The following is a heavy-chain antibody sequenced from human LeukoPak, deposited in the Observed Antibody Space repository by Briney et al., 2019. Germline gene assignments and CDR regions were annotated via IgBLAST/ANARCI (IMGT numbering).Heavy chain of an antibody. CDR3: ARRKGFGEGHFDS. Sequence: PSETLSLTCTVSGGSISNTLYYWAWIRQPPGKGLESIGSIYYSRSTYYSPSLKSRVTISVDTSKNQFSLKLTSVTAADTAVYYCARRKGFGEGHFDSWGQGTLVTVSS. V-gene: IGHV4-39*01. D-gene: IGHD3-10*01. CDR1: GGSISNTLYY. J-gene: IGHJ4*02. CDR2: IYYSRST.